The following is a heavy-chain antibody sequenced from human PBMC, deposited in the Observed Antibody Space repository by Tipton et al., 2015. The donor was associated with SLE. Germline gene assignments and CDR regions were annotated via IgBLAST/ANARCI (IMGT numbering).Heavy chain of an antibody. D-gene: IGHD1-26*01. Sequence: QSGAEVKKPGASVKVACKASGYTFTSYDINWVRQVPGQGLEWMGWMNPNSGETGYAQKFQGRVTMTRATSIGTAYMELSSLSSEDTAVYYCAKGSGSVGGSHTFDFWGQGTLVTVSS. J-gene: IGHJ4*02. CDR3: AKGSGSVGGSHTFDF. V-gene: IGHV1-8*01. CDR1: GYTFTSYD. CDR2: MNPNSGET.